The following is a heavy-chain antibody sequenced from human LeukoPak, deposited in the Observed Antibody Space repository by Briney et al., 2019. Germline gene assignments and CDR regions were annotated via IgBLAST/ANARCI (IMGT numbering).Heavy chain of an antibody. D-gene: IGHD2-2*01. CDR2: IYRSGST. J-gene: IGHJ5*02. V-gene: IGHV4-38-2*01. CDR3: ASQLIVVVPAAMVGSWFDP. CDR1: GYSISSGYY. Sequence: PSETLSLTCAVSGYSISSGYYWGWIRQPPGKGLEWIGSIYRSGSTYYNPSLKSRVTISVDTSKNQFSLKLSSVTAADTAVYYCASQLIVVVPAAMVGSWFDPWGQGTLVTVSS.